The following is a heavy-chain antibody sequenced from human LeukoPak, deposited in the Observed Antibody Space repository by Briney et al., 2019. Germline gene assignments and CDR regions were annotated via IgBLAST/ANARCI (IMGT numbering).Heavy chain of an antibody. Sequence: ESGLTLVQPTQILTLTSSFSGFSRTTRGAGVAWIRQPPAKALEWPALIYCDDDKAYSTSLKHRLTITKDPTKNQVVLTMPNMDPVDTATYFCALRPKSGANWFDPWGQGTLVTVSS. J-gene: IGHJ5*02. D-gene: IGHD1-26*01. V-gene: IGHV2-5*02. CDR2: IYCDDDK. CDR1: GFSRTTRGAG. CDR3: ALRPKSGANWFDP.